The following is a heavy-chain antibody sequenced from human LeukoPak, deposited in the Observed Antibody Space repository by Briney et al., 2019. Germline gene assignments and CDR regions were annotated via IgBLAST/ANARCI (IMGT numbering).Heavy chain of an antibody. D-gene: IGHD3-10*01. V-gene: IGHV3-21*01. J-gene: IGHJ4*02. CDR2: ISSSSSYI. CDR1: GFTFSSYS. Sequence: PGGSLRLSCAASGFTFSSYSMNWVRQAPGKGLEWVSSISSSSSYIYYADSVKGRFTISRDNAKSSLFLQMNSLRAEDTAVYYCARYLVRGVMEYWGQGTLVTVSS. CDR3: ARYLVRGVMEY.